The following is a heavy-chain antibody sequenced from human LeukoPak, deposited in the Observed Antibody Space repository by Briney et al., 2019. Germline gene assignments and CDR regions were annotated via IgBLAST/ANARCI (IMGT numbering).Heavy chain of an antibody. J-gene: IGHJ4*02. CDR2: IIPIFGTA. CDR3: ARVNYYDPSFDY. CDR1: VGTFSSYA. D-gene: IGHD3-22*01. V-gene: IGHV1-69*13. Sequence: EASLKVSSKGSVGTFSSYAISWVRQAPRQGLVWMGGIIPIFGTANYAQKFQGRVTITADESTSTAYMELSSLRSEDTAVYYCARVNYYDPSFDYWGQGTLVTVSS.